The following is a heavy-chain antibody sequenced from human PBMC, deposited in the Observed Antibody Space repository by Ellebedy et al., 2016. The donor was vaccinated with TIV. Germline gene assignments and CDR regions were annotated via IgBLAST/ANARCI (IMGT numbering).Heavy chain of an antibody. CDR3: ARFVRATKAFDI. CDR2: IYYSGST. CDR1: GGSISSSSYY. Sequence: MPSETLSLTCTVSGGSISSSSYYWGWIRLPPGKGLEWIRNIYYSGSTYYNPSLQSRVTISVDTSKNQFSLRLNSVTAADTAVYYCARFVRATKAFDIWGQGTMVTVSS. V-gene: IGHV4-39*07. D-gene: IGHD5-12*01. J-gene: IGHJ3*02.